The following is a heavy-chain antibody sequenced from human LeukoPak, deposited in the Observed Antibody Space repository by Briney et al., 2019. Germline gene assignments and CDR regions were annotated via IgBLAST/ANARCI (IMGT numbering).Heavy chain of an antibody. CDR3: ARQQLVPRFDP. J-gene: IGHJ5*02. CDR2: IYYSGST. CDR1: GGSISSSSYY. Sequence: NTSETLSLTCTVSGGSISSSSYYWGWIRQPPGKGLEWIGSIYYSGSTYYNPSLKSRVTISVDTSKNQFSLKLSSVTAADTAVYYCARQQLVPRFDPWGQGTLVTVSS. D-gene: IGHD6-13*01. V-gene: IGHV4-39*01.